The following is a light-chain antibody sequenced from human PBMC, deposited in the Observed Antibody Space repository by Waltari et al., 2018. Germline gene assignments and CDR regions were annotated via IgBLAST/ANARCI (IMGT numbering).Light chain of an antibody. Sequence: EIVMTQSPATLSVSPGERATLSCRASQSVRNNLVWYQHKPGQAPRLRIYGASTRVTGIPARFSGSGSGTEFTLTISSLQSEDFAVYYCQQYNNWPPWTFGQGTKVEIK. CDR1: QSVRNN. CDR3: QQYNNWPPWT. V-gene: IGKV3-15*01. J-gene: IGKJ1*01. CDR2: GAS.